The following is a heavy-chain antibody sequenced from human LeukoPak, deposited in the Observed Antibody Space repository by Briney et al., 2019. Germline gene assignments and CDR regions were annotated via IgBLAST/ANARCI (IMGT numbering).Heavy chain of an antibody. D-gene: IGHD6-6*01. CDR2: IKCKTDGVTA. CDR3: TTELGKAVRPVFDY. CDR1: GFTFGKAW. J-gene: IGHJ4*02. Sequence: GGSLRLSCAASGFTFGKAWMSWVRQAPGKGLEWVGRIKCKTDGVTADYAGPMKGRFPLSRDDSKHTFHLQVNSLKTQDTAVYYWTTELGKAVRPVFDYGGEETLVTVS. V-gene: IGHV3-15*01.